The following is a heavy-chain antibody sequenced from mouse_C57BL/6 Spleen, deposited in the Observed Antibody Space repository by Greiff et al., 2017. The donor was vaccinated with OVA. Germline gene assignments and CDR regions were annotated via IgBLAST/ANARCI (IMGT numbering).Heavy chain of an antibody. CDR2: ISSGSSTI. J-gene: IGHJ4*01. V-gene: IGHV5-17*01. CDR3: ARGYDGYYGYAMDY. Sequence: EVKLMESGGGLVKPGGSLKLSCAASGFTFSDYGMHWVRQAPEKGLAWVAYISSGSSTIYYADTVKGRFPISRDTAKNTLFLQMTSLRLEDTAMYYCARGYDGYYGYAMDYWGQGTSVTVSS. D-gene: IGHD2-3*01. CDR1: GFTFSDYG.